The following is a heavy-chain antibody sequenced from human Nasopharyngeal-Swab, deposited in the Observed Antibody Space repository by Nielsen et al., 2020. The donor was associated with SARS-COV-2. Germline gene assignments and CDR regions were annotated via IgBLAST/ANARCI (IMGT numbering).Heavy chain of an antibody. V-gene: IGHV1-18*01. CDR1: GYTFTSYG. J-gene: IGHJ6*02. CDR3: AGVGTPRSYYYYYGMDV. D-gene: IGHD1/OR15-1a*01. CDR2: ISAYNGNT. Sequence: ASVKVSCKASGYTFTSYGISWVRQAPGQGLEWMGWISAYNGNTNYAQKLQGRVTMTTDTSTSTAYMELRSLRSDDTAVYYCAGVGTPRSYYYYYGMDVWGQGTTVTVSS.